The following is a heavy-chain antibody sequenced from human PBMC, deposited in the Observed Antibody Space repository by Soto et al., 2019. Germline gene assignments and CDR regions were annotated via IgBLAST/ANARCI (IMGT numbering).Heavy chain of an antibody. Sequence: GGSLRLSCAASGSTVSSNYMSWVRQAPGKGLEWVSVIYSGGSTYYADSVKGRFIISRDNSKNTLYLQMNSLRAEDTAVYYCAGHSSGYPQGSYWGQGTLVTVSS. CDR1: GSTVSSNY. J-gene: IGHJ4*02. V-gene: IGHV3-53*01. CDR2: IYSGGST. D-gene: IGHD3-22*01. CDR3: AGHSSGYPQGSY.